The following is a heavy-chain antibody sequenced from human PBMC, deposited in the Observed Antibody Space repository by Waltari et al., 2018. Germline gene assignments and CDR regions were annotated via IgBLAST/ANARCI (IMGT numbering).Heavy chain of an antibody. Sequence: QVQLQESGPGLVKPSETLSLTCTVSGGSISSYYWIWIRQPPGKGLEWIGYIYYSGSTNYNPSLKSRVTISVDTSKNQFSLKLSSVTAADTAVYYCARVGGHSSSWYDYWGQGTLVTVSS. J-gene: IGHJ4*02. CDR1: GGSISSYY. D-gene: IGHD6-13*01. V-gene: IGHV4-59*01. CDR2: IYYSGST. CDR3: ARVGGHSSSWYDY.